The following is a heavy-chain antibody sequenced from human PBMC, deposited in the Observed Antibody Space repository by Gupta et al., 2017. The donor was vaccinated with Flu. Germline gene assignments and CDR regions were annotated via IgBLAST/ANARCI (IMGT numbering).Heavy chain of an antibody. V-gene: IGHV3-53*02. CDR2: VYSDGRP. Sequence: EVQLVETGGGLIQPGGSLRLSCAGSGFTVSDNHMSWVRQAPGKGLELVSVVYSDGRPYYADAVDGRFIISRDTYKNMIYLQMNFLRAEDTAVYFCARSPRGLDWGQGILVTVSS. J-gene: IGHJ4*02. CDR3: ARSPRGLD. CDR1: GFTVSDNH.